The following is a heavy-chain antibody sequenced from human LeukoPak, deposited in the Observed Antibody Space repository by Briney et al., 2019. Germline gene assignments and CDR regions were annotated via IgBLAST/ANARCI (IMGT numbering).Heavy chain of an antibody. CDR2: MNPNSGNT. Sequence: ASVKVSCKASGYTFTSYDINWVRQATGQGLEWMGWMNPNSGNTGYAQKFQGRVTITRNTSISTAYMELSSLRSEDTAVYYCARTRDSYGPDWYFDLWGRGTLVTVSS. D-gene: IGHD5-18*01. J-gene: IGHJ2*01. CDR3: ARTRDSYGPDWYFDL. V-gene: IGHV1-8*03. CDR1: GYTFTSYD.